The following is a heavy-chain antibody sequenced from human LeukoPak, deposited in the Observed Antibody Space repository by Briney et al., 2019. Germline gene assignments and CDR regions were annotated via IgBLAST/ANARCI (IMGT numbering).Heavy chain of an antibody. V-gene: IGHV4-39*07. J-gene: IGHJ6*03. Sequence: PSETLSLTCTVSGGSISSSSYYWGWIRQPPGKGLEWIGSIYYSGSTNYNPSLKSRVTISVDTSKNQFSLKLSSVTAADTAVYYCARSRVAYDSSGYYWIWYYYYYMDVWGKGTTVTVSS. D-gene: IGHD3-22*01. CDR1: GGSISSSSYY. CDR3: ARSRVAYDSSGYYWIWYYYYYMDV. CDR2: IYYSGST.